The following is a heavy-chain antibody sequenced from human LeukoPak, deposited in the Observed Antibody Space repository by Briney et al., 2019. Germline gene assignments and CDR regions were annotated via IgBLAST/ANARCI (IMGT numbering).Heavy chain of an antibody. J-gene: IGHJ5*02. Sequence: ASVKVSCKASGYTFTSYGISWVRQAPGQGLEWMGWISAYDGNTNSAQRFQGRVSMTRDTSTSTAYMELKSLTSEDTAVYYCARGGGYSFGAQSYYQLSPWGQGSLVIVSS. V-gene: IGHV1-18*01. CDR2: ISAYDGNT. CDR3: ARGGGYSFGAQSYYQLSP. D-gene: IGHD3-10*01. CDR1: GYTFTSYG.